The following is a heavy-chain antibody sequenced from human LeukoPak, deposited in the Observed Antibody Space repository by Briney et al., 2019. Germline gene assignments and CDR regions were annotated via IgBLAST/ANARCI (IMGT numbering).Heavy chain of an antibody. J-gene: IGHJ4*02. CDR1: GGSFSDYF. CDR2: INHGGGT. V-gene: IGHV4-34*01. D-gene: IGHD4-17*01. CDR3: ARGEDGTGDYRPTYFDS. Sequence: SETLSLTCAVYGGSFSDYFWNWIRQTPGKGLEWIGEINHGGGTKYNPSLKSRATISVDTSKKQFSLNLTSVTAADAAVYYCARGEDGTGDYRPTYFDSWGQGTLVTVSS.